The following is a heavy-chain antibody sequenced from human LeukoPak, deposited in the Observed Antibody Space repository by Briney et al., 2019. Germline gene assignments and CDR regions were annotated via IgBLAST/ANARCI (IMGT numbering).Heavy chain of an antibody. Sequence: GGSLRLSCAASGFTFSSYSMNWVRQAPGKGLEWVSSISSSSSYIYYADSVKGRFTISRDSAKSSLYLQMNSLRAEDTAVYYCARFPYYYDSSGYAYWGQGTLVTVSS. J-gene: IGHJ4*02. CDR2: ISSSSSYI. D-gene: IGHD3-22*01. CDR1: GFTFSSYS. CDR3: ARFPYYYDSSGYAY. V-gene: IGHV3-21*01.